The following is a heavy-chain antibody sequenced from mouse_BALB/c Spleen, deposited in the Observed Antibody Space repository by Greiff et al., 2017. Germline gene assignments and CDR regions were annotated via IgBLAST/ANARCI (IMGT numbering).Heavy chain of an antibody. CDR3: ARSACYGYAIDY. CDR2: INPSSGYT. D-gene: IGHD2-10*01. V-gene: IGHV1-4*02. Sequence: QVQLQQSAAELARPGASVKMSCKASGYTFTSYTMHWVKQRPGQGLEWIGYINPSSGYTEYNQKFKDKTTLTADKSSSTAYMQLSSLTSEDSAVYYCARSACYGYAIDYWGQGTSVTVSS. J-gene: IGHJ4*01. CDR1: GYTFTSYT.